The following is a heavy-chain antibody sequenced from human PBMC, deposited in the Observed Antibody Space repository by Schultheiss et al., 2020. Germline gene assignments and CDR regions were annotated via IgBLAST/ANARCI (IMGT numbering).Heavy chain of an antibody. J-gene: IGHJ4*02. Sequence: SETLSLTCAVYGGYFSAYYWSWIRQPPGKGLEWIGEINHSGSTDYNPSLKSRVTISVDTSKNQFSLKLSSVTAADTAVYYCARDPRGGLITDYFDYWGQGTLVAVCS. D-gene: IGHD5-24*01. CDR1: GGYFSAYY. V-gene: IGHV4-34*01. CDR3: ARDPRGGLITDYFDY. CDR2: INHSGST.